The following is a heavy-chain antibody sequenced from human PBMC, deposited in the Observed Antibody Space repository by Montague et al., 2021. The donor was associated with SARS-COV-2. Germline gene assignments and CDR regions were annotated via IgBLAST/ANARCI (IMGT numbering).Heavy chain of an antibody. CDR2: IYYSGTT. V-gene: IGHV4-39*02. CDR3: ARGMIRGVTTPFDY. Sequence: SETLSLTCSLSSGSIISSGYYWGWIRQPPGKELEWIGNIYYSGTTYYXPCLQSRGTISVDTSKNHLSLRLSSVTAADTAVYFCARGMIRGVTTPFDYWGQGSQVTVSS. D-gene: IGHD3-10*01. CDR1: SGSIISSGYY. J-gene: IGHJ4*02.